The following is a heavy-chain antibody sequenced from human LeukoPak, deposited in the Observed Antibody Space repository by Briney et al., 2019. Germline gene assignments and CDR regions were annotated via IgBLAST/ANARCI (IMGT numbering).Heavy chain of an antibody. CDR1: GFTFSNYG. J-gene: IGHJ6*02. Sequence: GGSLRLSCAASGFTFSNYGMHWVRQAPGKGLEWVAVISYDGSNKYYADSVKGQFTFSRDNSKNTLYLQMSSLRAEDTAVYYCAKEKGIYCSSIDCSPGMDVWGQGTTVTVSS. CDR2: ISYDGSNK. D-gene: IGHD2-2*01. CDR3: AKEKGIYCSSIDCSPGMDV. V-gene: IGHV3-30*18.